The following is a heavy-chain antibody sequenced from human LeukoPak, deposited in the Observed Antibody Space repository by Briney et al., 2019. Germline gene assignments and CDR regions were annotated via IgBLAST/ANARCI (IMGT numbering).Heavy chain of an antibody. CDR2: ISSSGSRI. J-gene: IGHJ3*02. V-gene: IGHV3-11*04. Sequence: GGSLRLSCAASGFIFNDYYMSWIRQAPGKGLEWVSYISSSGSRIYNADSVKGRFTISRDNAKNSLYLQMNSLRAEDTAVYYCARAFNDGFDIWGQGTMVAVSS. CDR3: ARAFNDGFDI. CDR1: GFIFNDYY.